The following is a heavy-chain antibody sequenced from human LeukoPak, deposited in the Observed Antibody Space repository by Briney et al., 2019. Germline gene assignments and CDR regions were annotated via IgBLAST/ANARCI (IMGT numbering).Heavy chain of an antibody. Sequence: GGSLRLSCAASGFTFSSYAMSWVRQAPGKGLEWVSAISGSGGSTYNADSVKGRFTISRDNSKNTLYLQMNSLRAEDTALYYCAKSRGGYPRVDGFDIWGQGTMVTVSS. CDR1: GFTFSSYA. CDR3: AKSRGGYPRVDGFDI. CDR2: ISGSGGST. J-gene: IGHJ3*02. D-gene: IGHD3-22*01. V-gene: IGHV3-23*01.